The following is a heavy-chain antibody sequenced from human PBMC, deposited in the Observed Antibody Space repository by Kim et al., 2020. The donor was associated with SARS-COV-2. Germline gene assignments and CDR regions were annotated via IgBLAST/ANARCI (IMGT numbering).Heavy chain of an antibody. D-gene: IGHD6-13*01. CDR1: AGSISSSRYY. J-gene: IGHJ6*02. CDR3: ARESSSWSSRAYAMDV. V-gene: IGHV4-39*02. Sequence: SETLSLTCTVSAGSISSSRYYWGWIRQPPGKGLEWIGSIYYSGSTYYNPSLKSRVSISVDTSKNQFSLKLSSVTAADTAVYYCARESSSWSSRAYAMDVWGQGTTVIVSS. CDR2: IYYSGST.